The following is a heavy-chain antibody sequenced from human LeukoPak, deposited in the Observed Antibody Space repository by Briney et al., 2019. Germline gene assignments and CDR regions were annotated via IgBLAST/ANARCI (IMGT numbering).Heavy chain of an antibody. V-gene: IGHV4-39*01. CDR3: ARCPYNLVTGHSKCYFAR. J-gene: IGHJ2*01. CDR1: GGSIRSTSYY. D-gene: IGHD3-9*01. CDR2: IYFSGDP. Sequence: SETLSLTCSVSGGSIRSTSYYWGWLRQPPGLGLAWFANIYFSGDPYYNPYLQSHVTMSVDSSQDPFSLRLISVSAADTAVYSCARCPYNLVTGHSKCYFARWGRGSLVTASS.